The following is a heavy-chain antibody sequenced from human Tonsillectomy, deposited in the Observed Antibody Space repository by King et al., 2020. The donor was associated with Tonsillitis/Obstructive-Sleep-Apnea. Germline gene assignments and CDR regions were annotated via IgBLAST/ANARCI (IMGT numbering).Heavy chain of an antibody. D-gene: IGHD3-3*01. V-gene: IGHV4-4*02. CDR2: IYHSGGA. CDR1: GASISDSNC. J-gene: IGHJ4*02. CDR3: AGMFGVNNSPHLDY. Sequence: VQLVESGPGLVKPSGTLSLTCAVSGASISDSNCWTWVRQPPGKGLEWIGEIYHSGGAKYSPSLECRVTISVDKSKNGFSLKLRSVTAADTAVYYCAGMFGVNNSPHLDYWGQGTLVTVSS.